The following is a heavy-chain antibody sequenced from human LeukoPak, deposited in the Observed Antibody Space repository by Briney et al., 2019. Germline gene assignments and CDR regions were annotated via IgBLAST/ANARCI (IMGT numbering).Heavy chain of an antibody. V-gene: IGHV3-66*01. CDR1: GFTVSSNY. CDR3: ARDRTWDIVVVPGSLYYGMDV. J-gene: IGHJ6*02. CDR2: IYSGGST. D-gene: IGHD2-2*01. Sequence: GGSLRLSCAASGFTVSSNYMSWVRPAPGKGLEWVSVIYSGGSTYYADSVKGRFTISRDNSKNTLYLQMNSLRAEDSAVYYCARDRTWDIVVVPGSLYYGMDVWGQGTTVTVSS.